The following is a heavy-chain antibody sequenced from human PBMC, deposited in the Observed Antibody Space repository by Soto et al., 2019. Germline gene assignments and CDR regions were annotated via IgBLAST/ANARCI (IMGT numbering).Heavy chain of an antibody. CDR1: GYTFINFD. CDR2: MNPGSGKT. J-gene: IGHJ5*02. Sequence: GASVKVSCKASGYTFINFDISWVRQAAGQGPEWLGWMNPGSGKTGYASKFQGRVAMTRDASTGTSHLELRSLTSDDTAVYYCARMESFGTLNWFDPWGQGTQVTVSS. V-gene: IGHV1-8*02. CDR3: ARMESFGTLNWFDP. D-gene: IGHD3-16*01.